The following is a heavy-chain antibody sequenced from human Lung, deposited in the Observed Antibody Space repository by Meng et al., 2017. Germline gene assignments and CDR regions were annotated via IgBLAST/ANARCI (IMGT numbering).Heavy chain of an antibody. J-gene: IGHJ4*02. Sequence: HVRIEESGPGLVKPSGTLSLTCGVSGGSISSMNWWSWVRQPPGKGLEWIGEIYHSGGTKYNPSLKSRVTISVDKSKNQFSLKLSSVTAADTAVYYCARGLGEAVVPRTMFDYWGQGTLVTVSS. CDR3: ARGLGEAVVPRTMFDY. V-gene: IGHV4-4*02. CDR1: GGSISSMNW. CDR2: IYHSGGT. D-gene: IGHD2-2*01.